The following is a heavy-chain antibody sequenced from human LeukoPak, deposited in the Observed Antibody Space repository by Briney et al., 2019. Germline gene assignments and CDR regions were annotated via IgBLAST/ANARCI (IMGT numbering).Heavy chain of an antibody. Sequence: GGSLRLSCAASGFTFSDYYMSWIRQAPGKGLEWVSVIYSGGSTYYADSVKGRFTISRDNSKNTLYLQMNSLRAEDTAVYYCASGIAVAQARYYGVDVWGQGTTVTVSS. J-gene: IGHJ6*02. D-gene: IGHD6-19*01. CDR3: ASGIAVAQARYYGVDV. V-gene: IGHV3-53*01. CDR1: GFTFSDYY. CDR2: IYSGGST.